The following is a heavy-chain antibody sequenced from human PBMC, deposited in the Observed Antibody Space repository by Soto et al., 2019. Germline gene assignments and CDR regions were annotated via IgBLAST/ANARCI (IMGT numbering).Heavy chain of an antibody. D-gene: IGHD6-19*01. Sequence: QVQLVQSGAEEKKPGASVKVSCKASGYTFTGYAMHWVRQAPGQRLEWMGWINAGNGNTKYSQKFQGRVTITRDTPASTAYMERSSLRSEGTAVYYCARAVAVPADFDYWGQGTLVTVSS. CDR3: ARAVAVPADFDY. J-gene: IGHJ4*02. V-gene: IGHV1-3*05. CDR2: INAGNGNT. CDR1: GYTFTGYA.